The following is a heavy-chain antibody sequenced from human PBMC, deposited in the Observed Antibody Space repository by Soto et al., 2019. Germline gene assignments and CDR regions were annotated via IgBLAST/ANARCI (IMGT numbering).Heavy chain of an antibody. V-gene: IGHV3-23*01. Sequence: PWGSLRVSCVASGFTFGDHAMDWVRQAPGKGLDRVSVISGSGGITYYEDSVKGRFTISRDNAKNTLYLQMNSLRAEDTAVYYCAKGLLIMVRKVIIPPQYYYGMDVWGQGTTVTVSS. CDR1: GFTFGDHA. CDR2: ISGSGGIT. D-gene: IGHD3-10*01. CDR3: AKGLLIMVRKVIIPPQYYYGMDV. J-gene: IGHJ6*02.